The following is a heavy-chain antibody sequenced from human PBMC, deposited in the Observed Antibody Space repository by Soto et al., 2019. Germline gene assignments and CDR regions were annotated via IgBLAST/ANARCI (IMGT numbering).Heavy chain of an antibody. CDR2: IYDGGST. V-gene: IGHV3-53*01. D-gene: IGHD3-22*01. CDR3: ARVGSSDYLRGLLDY. CDR1: GFTVSSNY. Sequence: GGSLRLSCAASGFTVSSNYMSWVRQAPGKGLECVSLIYDGGSTSYADSVKGRFTISRGNSKNTLYLQMNSLRAEDTAVYFCARVGSSDYLRGLLDYWGQGTLVTVSS. J-gene: IGHJ4*02.